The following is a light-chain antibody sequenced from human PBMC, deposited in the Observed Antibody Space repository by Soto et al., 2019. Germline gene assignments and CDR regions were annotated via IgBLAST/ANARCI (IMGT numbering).Light chain of an antibody. CDR3: MQGTHWPIT. CDR1: QSLVHSDGIAY. CDR2: KVS. Sequence: DVVMTQSPLSLPVTLGQPASISCRSNQSLVHSDGIAYFSWFQQRPGRSPRRLIYKVSNRDSGVQARFSGSGSGTDVALKISRVEAEDVGVYYCMQGTHWPITFGQGTRLEIK. V-gene: IGKV2-30*02. J-gene: IGKJ5*01.